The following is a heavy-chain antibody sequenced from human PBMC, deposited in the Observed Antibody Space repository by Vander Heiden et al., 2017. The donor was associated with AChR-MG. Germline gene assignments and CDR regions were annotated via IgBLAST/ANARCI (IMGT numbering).Heavy chain of an antibody. V-gene: IGHV3-66*01. CDR1: GLTVDSDY. D-gene: IGHD6-13*01. CDR3: ARESHGWGVSAGGDY. Sequence: EVQLVDAGGGLVQPGGSLRLSCAASGLTVDSDYMSWIRQGPGKGLEWVASIHANGRTYYGASVKGRFTISTDSSRNTLYLQMDSLRGEDTAVYYCARESHGWGVSAGGDYWGRGSLVTVSS. CDR2: IHANGRT. J-gene: IGHJ4*02.